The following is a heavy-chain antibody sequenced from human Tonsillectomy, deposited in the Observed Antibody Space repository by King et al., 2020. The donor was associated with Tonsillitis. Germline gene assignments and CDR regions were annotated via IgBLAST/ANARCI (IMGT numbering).Heavy chain of an antibody. CDR1: GFTFSSYG. J-gene: IGHJ1*01. D-gene: IGHD3-16*01. CDR3: ARDRGGGPTTEYFHH. CDR2: IWYDGSNK. Sequence: VQLVESGGGVVQPGRSLRLSCAASGFTFSSYGMHWVRQAPGKGLEWVAIIWYDGSNKYYADSVKGRFTISRDNSKNTLYLQINSLRAEDTAVYYCARDRGGGPTTEYFHHWGQGTLVTVSS. V-gene: IGHV3-33*08.